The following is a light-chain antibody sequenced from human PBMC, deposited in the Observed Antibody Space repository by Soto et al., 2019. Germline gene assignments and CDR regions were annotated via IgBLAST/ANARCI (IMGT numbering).Light chain of an antibody. V-gene: IGLV2-14*01. CDR3: ISYTSDDVRYV. CDR1: NSDVGIYAF. CDR2: EVS. J-gene: IGLJ1*01. Sequence: QSALTQPASVSGTPGQSITISCTGSNSDVGIYAFVSWYQHHPGRAPKLIVSEVSHRPSGVSNRFSGSKSGNTASLTISGLQSEDEADYYCISYTSDDVRYVFGTGTKVTAL.